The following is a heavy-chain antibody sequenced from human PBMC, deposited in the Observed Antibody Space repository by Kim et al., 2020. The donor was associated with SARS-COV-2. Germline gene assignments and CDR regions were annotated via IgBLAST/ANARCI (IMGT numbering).Heavy chain of an antibody. CDR3: ARDGEETYYDILTGSGYYGMDV. V-gene: IGHV3-74*01. Sequence: GSLRLSCAASGFTFSSYWMHWVRQAPGKGLVWVSRINSDGSSTSYADSVKGRFTISRDNAKNTLYLQMNSLRAEDTAVYYCARDGEETYYDILTGSGYYGMDVWGQGNTVTVSS. J-gene: IGHJ6*02. D-gene: IGHD3-9*01. CDR2: INSDGSST. CDR1: GFTFSSYW.